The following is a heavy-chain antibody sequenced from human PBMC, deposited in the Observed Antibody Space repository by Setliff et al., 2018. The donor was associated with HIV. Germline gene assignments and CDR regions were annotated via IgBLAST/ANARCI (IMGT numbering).Heavy chain of an antibody. V-gene: IGHV4-59*12. CDR2: IYYSGNT. Sequence: PSETLSLTCTVSGGSISSSYWSWIRQPPGKGLEWIGYIYYSGNTNYNPSLKSRVTISVDMSKNQFSLKLSSVTAADTAVYYCARVYDSTGYYFDFWGQGTLVTVSS. D-gene: IGHD3-22*01. J-gene: IGHJ4*02. CDR3: ARVYDSTGYYFDF. CDR1: GGSISSSY.